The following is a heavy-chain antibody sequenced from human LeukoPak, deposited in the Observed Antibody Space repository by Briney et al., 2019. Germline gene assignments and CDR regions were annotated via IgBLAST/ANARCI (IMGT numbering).Heavy chain of an antibody. V-gene: IGHV3-21*01. CDR3: ARAEGHYDFWSGFRGWFDP. CDR1: GFTFSSYS. D-gene: IGHD3-3*01. CDR2: ISSSSSYI. J-gene: IGHJ5*02. Sequence: GGSLRLSCAASGFTFSSYSMNWVRQAPGKGLEWVSSISSSSSYIYYADSVKGRFTISRDNAKNSLYLQMNSLRAEDTAVYYCARAEGHYDFWSGFRGWFDPWGQGTLVTVSS.